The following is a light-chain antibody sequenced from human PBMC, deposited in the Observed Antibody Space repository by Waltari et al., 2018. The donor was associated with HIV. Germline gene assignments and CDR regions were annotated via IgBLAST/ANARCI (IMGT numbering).Light chain of an antibody. CDR3: GSYAGSYTLV. V-gene: IGLV2-11*01. Sequence: QSALTQPRSVSGSPGQSVTISCTGTSSDVGGYKYDSWYQQHPAKAPKLLIYDVTKRPAGVPYRFSGSKSVNTASLTIAGLEAEDEADYYCGSYAGSYTLVFGGGTKLTVL. CDR1: SSDVGGYKY. CDR2: DVT. J-gene: IGLJ3*02.